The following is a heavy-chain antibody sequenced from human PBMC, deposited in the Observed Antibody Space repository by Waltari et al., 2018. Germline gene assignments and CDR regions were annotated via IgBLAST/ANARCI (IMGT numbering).Heavy chain of an antibody. CDR1: GFTFSSYG. D-gene: IGHD3-10*01. CDR3: AKPAYYYGSEPGGYFDY. Sequence: QVQLVESGGGVVQPGRSLRLSCAASGFTFSSYGMHWVRQAPGKGLEWVAVISYDGSNKYYADSVKGRFTISRDNSKNTLYLQMNSLRAEDTAVYYCAKPAYYYGSEPGGYFDYWGQGTLVTVSS. CDR2: ISYDGSNK. J-gene: IGHJ4*02. V-gene: IGHV3-30*18.